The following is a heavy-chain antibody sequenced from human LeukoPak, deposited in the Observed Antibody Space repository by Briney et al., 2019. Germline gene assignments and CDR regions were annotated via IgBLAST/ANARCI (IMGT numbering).Heavy chain of an antibody. J-gene: IGHJ5*02. CDR3: ARGVLPWELRA. V-gene: IGHV1-8*03. CDR2: INPNTVNT. Sequence: MGWINPNTVNTVYAQNFQGRVTITRNTSISTAYMELSSLRSEDTAVYYCARGVLPWELRAWGQGTLVTVSS. D-gene: IGHD1-26*01.